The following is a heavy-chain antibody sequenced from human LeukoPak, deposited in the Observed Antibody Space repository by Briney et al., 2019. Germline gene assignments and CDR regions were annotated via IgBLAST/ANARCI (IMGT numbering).Heavy chain of an antibody. D-gene: IGHD6-19*01. CDR1: GFTFSDYA. CDR2: IRNKANGGTA. CDR3: SRAYSTGWLGINDY. Sequence: GRSLRLSCSAAGFTFSDYAVTWVRQAPGKGLEWVGFIRNKANGGTADYAASVKGRFTISRDDSKTIAYLQMNSLKIEDTAVYYCSRAYSTGWLGINDYWGREPRSPSPQ. V-gene: IGHV3-49*04. J-gene: IGHJ4*02.